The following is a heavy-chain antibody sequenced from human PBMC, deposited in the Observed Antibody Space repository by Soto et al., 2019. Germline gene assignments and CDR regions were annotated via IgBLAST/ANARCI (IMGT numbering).Heavy chain of an antibody. Sequence: QVQLVQSGAEVKKPGSSVKVSCKASGGSLSNYGISWVRQAPGQGLEWMRGIIPVFGTANYAQKFQGRVTITADESTSIVYMDVTSLRSEDTAVYYCARGDATKIVVTTYYAMHVWGQGTTVTVSS. J-gene: IGHJ6*02. CDR1: GGSLSNYG. V-gene: IGHV1-69*12. CDR3: ARGDATKIVVTTYYAMHV. CDR2: IIPVFGTA. D-gene: IGHD3-9*01.